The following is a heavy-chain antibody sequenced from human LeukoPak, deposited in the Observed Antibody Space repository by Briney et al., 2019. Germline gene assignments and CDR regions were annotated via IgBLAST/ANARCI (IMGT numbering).Heavy chain of an antibody. CDR2: ISAYNGDT. CDR3: ARVQSSSSWYYYFYMDV. J-gene: IGHJ6*03. CDR1: GYTFTSYG. Sequence: GASVKVPCKASGYTFTSYGISWVRQAPGQGLEWMGWISAYNGDTNYAQKLQGRVTMTTDTSTSTAYMELRSLRSDDTAVYYCARVQSSSSWYYYFYMDVWGERTTVTVSS. D-gene: IGHD6-13*01. V-gene: IGHV1-18*01.